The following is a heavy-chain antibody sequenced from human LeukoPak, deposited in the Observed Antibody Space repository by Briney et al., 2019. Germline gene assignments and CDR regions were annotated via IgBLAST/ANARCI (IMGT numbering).Heavy chain of an antibody. CDR1: GFTFSSYA. V-gene: IGHV3-23*01. CDR2: ISGSGGST. D-gene: IGHD3-22*01. J-gene: IGHJ3*02. Sequence: GGSLRLSCAASGFTFSSYAMSWVRQAPGKGLEWVSAISGSGGSTYYADSVKGRFTISRDNSKNTLYLQMNGLRAEDTAVYYCANPWVTMIVVDDAFDIWGQGTMVTVSS. CDR3: ANPWVTMIVVDDAFDI.